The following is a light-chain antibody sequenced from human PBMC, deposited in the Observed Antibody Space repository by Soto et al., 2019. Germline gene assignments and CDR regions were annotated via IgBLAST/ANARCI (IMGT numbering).Light chain of an antibody. Sequence: QSVLTQPPSVSGAPGQRVTISCTGSRSHIGTGYDVHWYPQVPGTAPKLLIHGDSRRPSEVPDLISGSNSGTSASLAITGLQAANESDYSCPYNDSSPSGPFETGTKLTVL. V-gene: IGLV1-40*01. CDR3: PYNDSSPSGP. CDR2: GDS. J-gene: IGLJ1*01. CDR1: RSHIGTGYD.